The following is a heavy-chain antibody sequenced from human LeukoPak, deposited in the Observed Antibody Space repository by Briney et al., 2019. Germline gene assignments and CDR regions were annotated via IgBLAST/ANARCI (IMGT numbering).Heavy chain of an antibody. CDR2: ITCDGITT. J-gene: IGHJ4*02. CDR1: GFTFTNYG. CDR3: AKKAAPVSAIRAGFDY. Sequence: PGRSLRLSCSASGFTFTNYGMHWVRQAPRKGLERVAGITCDGITTYYPDSVTGRFTVSRDNSENTLYLQMNSLRPDDTAVYYCAKKAAPVSAIRAGFDYWGQGTLVTVSS. V-gene: IGHV3-30*18. D-gene: IGHD2-21*01.